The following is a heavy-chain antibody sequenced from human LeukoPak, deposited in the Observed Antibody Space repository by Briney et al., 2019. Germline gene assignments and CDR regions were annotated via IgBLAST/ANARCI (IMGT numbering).Heavy chain of an antibody. D-gene: IGHD3-22*01. CDR1: VAPSVVTT. CDR3: ARLLSSGRSDY. Sequence: PSGPCPSPALSLVAPSVVTTGAGSGSPQGRDWSGFIYYSGTTNYNPSLKSRVTISVDTSKNQFSLKLSSVTAADTAVYYCARLLSSGRSDYWGQGTLVTVSS. CDR2: IYYSGTT. V-gene: IGHV4-59*01. J-gene: IGHJ4*02.